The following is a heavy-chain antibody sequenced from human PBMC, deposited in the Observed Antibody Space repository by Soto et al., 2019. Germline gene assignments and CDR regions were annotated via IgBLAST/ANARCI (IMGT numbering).Heavy chain of an antibody. D-gene: IGHD3-22*01. J-gene: IGHJ4*02. V-gene: IGHV3-23*01. Sequence: AGSLSLSCAASGFTFSSYAMSWVRQAPGKGLEWVSSISGSGGSTYYSDSVKGRFTISRDNSKNTLYLQMNSLRAEDTAVYYCAKDMIVPPWAHWGQGTLVTVSS. CDR3: AKDMIVPPWAH. CDR1: GFTFSSYA. CDR2: ISGSGGST.